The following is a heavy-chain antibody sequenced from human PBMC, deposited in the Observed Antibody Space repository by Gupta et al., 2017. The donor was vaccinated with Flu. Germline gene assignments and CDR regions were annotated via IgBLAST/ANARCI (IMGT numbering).Heavy chain of an antibody. J-gene: IGHJ2*01. CDR2: ISSSSSYI. CDR3: ARAWGGDYWYFDL. D-gene: IGHD2-21*01. Sequence: QLVESGGGLVKPAGSLRLSCAASGFTFSSYILNWVRQAPGKGLEWVSSISSSSSYIYYADSVKGRFTISRDNAKNSLYLQMNSLRAEDTAVYYCARAWGGDYWYFDLWGRGTLVTVSS. V-gene: IGHV3-21*01. CDR1: GFTFSSYI.